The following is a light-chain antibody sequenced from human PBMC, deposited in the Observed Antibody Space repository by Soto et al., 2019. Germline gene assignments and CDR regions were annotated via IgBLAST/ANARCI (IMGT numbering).Light chain of an antibody. CDR1: QSVSSNY. J-gene: IGKJ4*01. V-gene: IGKV3-20*01. CDR3: QQFGTSPLT. Sequence: EIVLTQSPGTLSLSPGERATLSCRASQSVSSNYLAWYQQKPGQAPRLLIYDASSRATGIPDRFSGSGSGTDFTLTISRLEPEDFAVYYCQQFGTSPLTFSGGTKVEIK. CDR2: DAS.